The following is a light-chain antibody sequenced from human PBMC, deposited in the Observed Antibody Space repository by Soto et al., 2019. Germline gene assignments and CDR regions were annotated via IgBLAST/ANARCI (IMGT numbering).Light chain of an antibody. CDR3: HQYGGSPQT. V-gene: IGKV3-20*01. Sequence: EIVLTQSPGTLSLSPGERATLSCRASQSVSNYLAWYQRKPGQAPRLLIYGASSRATGIPDRFSGSGSGTDFTLTISRLXPEXXXVYYCHQYGGSPQTFGQGTKVEIK. J-gene: IGKJ1*01. CDR2: GAS. CDR1: QSVSNY.